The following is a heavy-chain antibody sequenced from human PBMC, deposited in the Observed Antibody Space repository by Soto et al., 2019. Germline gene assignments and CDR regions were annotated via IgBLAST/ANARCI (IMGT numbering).Heavy chain of an antibody. CDR3: ATHLVRYDSSGYYAPAT. CDR1: GYTLTELS. J-gene: IGHJ5*02. CDR2: FDPEGGET. V-gene: IGHV1-24*01. D-gene: IGHD3-22*01. Sequence: ASVKVSCKVSGYTLTELSMHWVRQAPGKGLEWMGGFDPEGGETIYAQKFQGRVTMTEDTSTDTAYMELSSLRSEDTAVYYCATHLVRYDSSGYYAPATWGQGCLVTVSS.